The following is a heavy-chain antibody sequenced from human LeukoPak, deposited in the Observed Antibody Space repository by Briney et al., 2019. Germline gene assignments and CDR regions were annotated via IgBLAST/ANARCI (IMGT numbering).Heavy chain of an antibody. CDR1: GGSISSYY. CDR2: IYYSGST. Sequence: SETLSLTCTVSGGSISSYYWSWIRQPPGKGLEWIGYIYYSGSTNYNPSLKSRVTISVDTSKNQFSLKLSSVTAADTAVYYCASSDYGDYQTLGYYYYMDVWGKGTTVTISS. CDR3: ASSDYGDYQTLGYYYYMDV. V-gene: IGHV4-59*01. J-gene: IGHJ6*03. D-gene: IGHD4-17*01.